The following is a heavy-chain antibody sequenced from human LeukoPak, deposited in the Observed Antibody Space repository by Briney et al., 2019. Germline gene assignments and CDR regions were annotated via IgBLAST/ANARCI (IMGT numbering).Heavy chain of an antibody. J-gene: IGHJ3*02. CDR2: ISGSGGST. CDR3: AKDLISGLESAGAFDT. Sequence: PGGSLRLSCAASGFTFSSYAMSWVRQAPGKGLEWVSAISGSGGSTYYADSVKGRFTISGDNSKNTLYLQMNSLRAEDTAVYYCAKDLISGLESAGAFDTWGQGTMVTISS. D-gene: IGHD3-10*01. CDR1: GFTFSSYA. V-gene: IGHV3-23*01.